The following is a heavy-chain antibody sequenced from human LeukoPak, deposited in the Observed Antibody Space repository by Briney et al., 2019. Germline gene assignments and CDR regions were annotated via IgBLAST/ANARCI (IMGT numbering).Heavy chain of an antibody. J-gene: IGHJ4*02. Sequence: SETLSLIFTVSGGSISSYYWSWIRQPPGKGLEWTGYIYYSGSTNYNPSLKSRVTISVDTSKNQFSLKLSSVTAADTAVYYCARVGGYNIDCWGQGTLVTVSS. D-gene: IGHD5-24*01. CDR1: GGSISSYY. CDR2: IYYSGST. CDR3: ARVGGYNIDC. V-gene: IGHV4-59*01.